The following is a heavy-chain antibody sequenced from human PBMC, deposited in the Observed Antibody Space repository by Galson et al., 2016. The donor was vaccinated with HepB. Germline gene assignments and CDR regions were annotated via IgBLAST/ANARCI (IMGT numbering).Heavy chain of an antibody. Sequence: TLSLTCAVSGTSITRAAYYWSWIRQHPGKGLEWIAYIYHTGTSQYNPSLKSRVSISVGTSKNQFSLKLISLNVADTAFYYCARTSRAYNSNAFDIWGQGTLVTVSS. CDR1: GTSITRAAYY. J-gene: IGHJ3*02. D-gene: IGHD5-24*01. CDR2: IYHTGTS. CDR3: ARTSRAYNSNAFDI. V-gene: IGHV4-31*11.